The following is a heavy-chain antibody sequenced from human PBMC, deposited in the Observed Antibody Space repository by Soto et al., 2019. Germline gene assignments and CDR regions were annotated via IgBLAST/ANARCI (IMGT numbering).Heavy chain of an antibody. CDR1: GGSFSGYY. V-gene: IGHV4-34*01. CDR3: ARARDWFDP. Sequence: PSETLSVTCAVYGGSFSGYYWNWIRQPPGKGLEWIGEIDHSGYTNYNPSLKSRVTISVDTSKNQFSLRLTSVTAADTAVYYCARARDWFDPWGQGTLVTVSS. CDR2: IDHSGYT. J-gene: IGHJ5*02.